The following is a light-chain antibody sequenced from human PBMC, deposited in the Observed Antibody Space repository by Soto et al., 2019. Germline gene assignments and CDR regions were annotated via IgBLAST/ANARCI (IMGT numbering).Light chain of an antibody. CDR1: SSTIGAGFD. V-gene: IGLV1-40*01. J-gene: IGLJ2*01. Sequence: QLVLTQPPSVSGAPGQRVTISCTGSSSTIGAGFDVHWYQQLPGTAPKLLIYGDTNRPSGVPDRFSGSKSGTSASLVITGLQAEDEADYHCQSYDTALSVYVVFGGGTKLTVL. CDR3: QSYDTALSVYVV. CDR2: GDT.